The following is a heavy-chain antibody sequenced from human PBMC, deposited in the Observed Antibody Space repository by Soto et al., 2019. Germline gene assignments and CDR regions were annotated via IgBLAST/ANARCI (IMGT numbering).Heavy chain of an antibody. Sequence: SVKVSCKASVGTLSSYTISWVRQATGQGLEWMGRIIPILGIANYAQKFQGRVTITADKSTSTAYMELSSLRSEDTAVYYCATTLGYCSGGSCYSDAFDIWGQGTMVTVSS. V-gene: IGHV1-69*02. CDR3: ATTLGYCSGGSCYSDAFDI. CDR2: IIPILGIA. J-gene: IGHJ3*02. CDR1: VGTLSSYT. D-gene: IGHD2-15*01.